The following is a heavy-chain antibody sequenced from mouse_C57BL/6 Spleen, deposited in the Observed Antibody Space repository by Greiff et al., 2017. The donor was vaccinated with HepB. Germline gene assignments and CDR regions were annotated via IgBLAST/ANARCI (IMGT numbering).Heavy chain of an antibody. Sequence: VKVVESGAELVRPGASVTLSCKASGYTFTDYEMHWVKQTPVHGLEWIGAIDPETGGTAYNQKFKGKAILTADKSSSTAYMELRSLTSEDSAVYYCTRGGSSRFDVWGTGTTVTVSS. CDR2: IDPETGGT. V-gene: IGHV1-15*01. CDR1: GYTFTDYE. J-gene: IGHJ1*03. D-gene: IGHD3-1*01. CDR3: TRGGSSRFDV.